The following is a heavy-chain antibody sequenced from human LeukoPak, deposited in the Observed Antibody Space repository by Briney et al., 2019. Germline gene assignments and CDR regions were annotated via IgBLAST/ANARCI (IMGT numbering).Heavy chain of an antibody. D-gene: IGHD3-9*01. V-gene: IGHV3-23*01. CDR3: AKDYDILTGYYIAWYYFDY. J-gene: IGHJ4*02. Sequence: GGSLRLSCAASGFTFSSYAMSWVRQAPGKGLEWVSAISGSGGSTYYADSVKGRFTISRDNSKNTLYLQMNSLRAEDTAVYYCAKDYDILTGYYIAWYYFDYWGQGTLVTVSS. CDR1: GFTFSSYA. CDR2: ISGSGGST.